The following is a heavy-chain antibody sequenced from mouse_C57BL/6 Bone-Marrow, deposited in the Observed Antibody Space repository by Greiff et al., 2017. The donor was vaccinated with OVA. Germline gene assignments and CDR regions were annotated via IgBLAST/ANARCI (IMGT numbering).Heavy chain of an antibody. V-gene: IGHV1-80*01. CDR1: GYAFSSYW. J-gene: IGHJ4*01. Sequence: VQLVESGAELVKPGASVKISCKASGYAFSSYWMNRVKQRPGKGLEWIGQIYPGDGDTNYNGKFKGKATLTADKSSSTAYMQLSSLTSEDSAVYFCANFYYYGRVDYWGQGTSVTVSS. D-gene: IGHD1-1*01. CDR2: IYPGDGDT. CDR3: ANFYYYGRVDY.